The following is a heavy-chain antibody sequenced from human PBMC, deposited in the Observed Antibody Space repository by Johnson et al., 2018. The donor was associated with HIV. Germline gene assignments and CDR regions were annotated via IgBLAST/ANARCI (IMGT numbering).Heavy chain of an antibody. V-gene: IGHV3-30*02. J-gene: IGHJ3*02. CDR1: GFTFSSYG. D-gene: IGHD6-13*01. CDR3: AKSERAAAGPDAFDS. Sequence: QVQLVESGGGVVQPGGSLRLSCAASGFTFSSYGMHWVRQAPGKGLEWVAFIRYDGSNKYYADSVKGRFTISRDNSMNTLYLQMNSLRAEDMAVYCCAKSERAAAGPDAFDSWGQGTMVTVSS. CDR2: IRYDGSNK.